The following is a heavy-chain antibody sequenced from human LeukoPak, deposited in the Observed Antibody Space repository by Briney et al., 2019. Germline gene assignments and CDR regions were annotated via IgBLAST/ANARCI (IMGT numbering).Heavy chain of an antibody. Sequence: GGSLRLSCTASGFTFGDYAMSWVRQAPGKGLEWVGFIRSKAYGGTAEYAASVKGRFTISRDDSKSIAYLQMNSLKTEDTAVYYCTREGVGATLWGQGTLVTVSS. CDR2: IRSKAYGGTA. J-gene: IGHJ4*02. D-gene: IGHD1-26*01. CDR3: TREGVGATL. CDR1: GFTFGDYA. V-gene: IGHV3-49*04.